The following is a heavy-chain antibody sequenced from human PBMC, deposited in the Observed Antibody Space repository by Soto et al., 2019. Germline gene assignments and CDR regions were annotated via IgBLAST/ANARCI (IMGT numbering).Heavy chain of an antibody. J-gene: IGHJ5*02. CDR2: IWYDGSNK. Sequence: GGSLRLSCAASGFPFSSYGMHWVRQAPGKGLEWVAVIWYDGSNKYYADSVKGRFTISRDNSKNTLYLQMNSLRAEDTAVYYCARDLIGQQLVPSSTLFDPWGQGTLVTVSS. D-gene: IGHD6-13*01. V-gene: IGHV3-33*01. CDR1: GFPFSSYG. CDR3: ARDLIGQQLVPSSTLFDP.